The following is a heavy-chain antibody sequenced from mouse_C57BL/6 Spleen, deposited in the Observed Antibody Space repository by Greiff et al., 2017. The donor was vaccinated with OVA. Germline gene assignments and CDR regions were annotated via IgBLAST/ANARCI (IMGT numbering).Heavy chain of an antibody. V-gene: IGHV6-3*01. CDR1: GFTFSNYW. CDR2: IRLKSDTYAT. J-gene: IGHJ3*01. CDR3: TISTIVRTWFAY. Sequence: EVKLEESGGGLVQPGGSMTLSCVASGFTFSNYWMNWVRQSPEKGLEWVAQIRLKSDTYATHSAESVKGRFTISRDESKNSVDQQRNNLRAEDTGIYYCTISTIVRTWFAYWGQGTLVTVSA. D-gene: IGHD2-2*01.